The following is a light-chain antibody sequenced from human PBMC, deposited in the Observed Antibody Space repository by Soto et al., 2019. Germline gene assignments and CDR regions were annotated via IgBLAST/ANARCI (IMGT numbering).Light chain of an antibody. V-gene: IGKV1-12*01. CDR1: QALDSW. Sequence: DIQMTQSPSSVSASVGDRVTITCRASQALDSWLAWYQQKPGEAPKLLIFTGSLLHSGVPPRFSGSGSGTDFTLTISRLQPADFATSSCQQPVSFPPTFGQGTKV. CDR3: QQPVSFPPT. J-gene: IGKJ1*01. CDR2: TGS.